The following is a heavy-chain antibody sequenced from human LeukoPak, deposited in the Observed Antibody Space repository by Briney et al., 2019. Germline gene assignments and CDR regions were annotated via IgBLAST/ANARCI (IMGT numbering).Heavy chain of an antibody. D-gene: IGHD6-13*01. Sequence: PPGGSLRLSCAASGFTFDDYAMHWVRQAPGKGLEWVSGISWNSGSIGYADSVKGRFTISRDNAKNSLYLQMNSLRAEDTALYYCAKDMSPYSSSWFATDYWGQGTLVTVSS. V-gene: IGHV3-9*01. CDR3: AKDMSPYSSSWFATDY. J-gene: IGHJ4*02. CDR2: ISWNSGSI. CDR1: GFTFDDYA.